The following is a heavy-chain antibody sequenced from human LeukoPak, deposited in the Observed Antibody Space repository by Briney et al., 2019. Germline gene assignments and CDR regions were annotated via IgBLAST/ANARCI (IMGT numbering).Heavy chain of an antibody. Sequence: ESSGTLSLTCAVSGGSISSSNWWSWVRQPPGKGLEWIGEIYHSGSTNYNPSLKSRVTISVDKSKNQLSLKLSSVTAADTAVYYCARSDKTNAGWFDPWGQGTLVTVSS. D-gene: IGHD2-8*01. V-gene: IGHV4-4*02. CDR3: ARSDKTNAGWFDP. CDR2: IYHSGST. J-gene: IGHJ5*02. CDR1: GGSISSSNW.